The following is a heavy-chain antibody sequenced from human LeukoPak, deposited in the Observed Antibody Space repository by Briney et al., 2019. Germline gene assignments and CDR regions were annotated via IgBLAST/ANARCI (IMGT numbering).Heavy chain of an antibody. V-gene: IGHV1-69*13. D-gene: IGHD3-22*01. CDR2: IIPIFGTA. CDR3: AREGSSPYDSSGYYFDY. CDR1: GGTFSSYA. J-gene: IGHJ4*02. Sequence: ASVKVSCKASGGTFSSYAISWVRQAPGQGLEWMGGIIPIFGTANYAQKFQGRVTITADESTSTAYMELSSLRSEDTAVYYCAREGSSPYDSSGYYFDYWGQGTLVTVSS.